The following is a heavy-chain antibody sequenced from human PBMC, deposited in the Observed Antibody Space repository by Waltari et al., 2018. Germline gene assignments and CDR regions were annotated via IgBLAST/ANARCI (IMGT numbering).Heavy chain of an antibody. CDR3: ARDTGGSGGYGMDV. CDR2: ISSSSSYI. J-gene: IGHJ6*02. D-gene: IGHD3-10*01. V-gene: IGHV3-21*01. Sequence: EVQLVASGGGLVKPGGSLRLSCAASGFTFRSSSSTWFRQAPGKGLEWVSSISSSSSYIYYADSGKGRFTISRDNAKNSLYLQMNSLRAEDTAVYYCARDTGGSGGYGMDVWGQGTTVTVSS. CDR1: GFTFRSSS.